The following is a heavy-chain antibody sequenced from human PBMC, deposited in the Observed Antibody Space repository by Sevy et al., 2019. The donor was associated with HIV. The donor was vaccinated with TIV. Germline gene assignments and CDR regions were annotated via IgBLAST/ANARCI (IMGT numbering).Heavy chain of an antibody. CDR3: ARAGGMDCSSTSCYALGAGDYYYGMDV. CDR2: ISAYNGNT. V-gene: IGHV1-18*01. J-gene: IGHJ6*02. D-gene: IGHD2-2*01. CDR1: GYTFTSYG. Sequence: ASVKVSCKASGYTFTSYGISWVRQAPGQGLEWMGWISAYNGNTNYAQKLQGRVTMTTDTSTCTAYMELRSLRSEDTAVYYFARAGGMDCSSTSCYALGAGDYYYGMDVWGQGTTVTVSS.